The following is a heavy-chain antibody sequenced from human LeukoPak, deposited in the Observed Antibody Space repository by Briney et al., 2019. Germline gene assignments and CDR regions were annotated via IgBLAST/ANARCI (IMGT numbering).Heavy chain of an antibody. CDR1: GGSFSSYA. CDR2: IIPIFGTA. V-gene: IGHV1-69*13. Sequence: SVKVSCKASGGSFSSYAISWVRQAPGQGLEWMGGIIPIFGTANYAQKFQGRVTITADESTSTAYMELSSLRSEDTTVYYCARGRDYYDSPRTKGAFDIWGQGTMVTVSS. J-gene: IGHJ3*02. D-gene: IGHD3-22*01. CDR3: ARGRDYYDSPRTKGAFDI.